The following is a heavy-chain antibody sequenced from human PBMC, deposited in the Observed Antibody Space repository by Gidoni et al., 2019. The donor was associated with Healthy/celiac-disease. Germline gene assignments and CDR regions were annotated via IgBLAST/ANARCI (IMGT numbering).Heavy chain of an antibody. D-gene: IGHD2-2*01. CDR1: GYSITSGSF. J-gene: IGHJ3*02. CDR3: ARDRNIVVLPAAMLEGGYDAFDI. V-gene: IGHV4-38-2*02. Sequence: QVQLQESGPGLVKPSETLSLTCAVSGYSITSGSFWGWIRQPPGKGLEWIGSIYHTGNTYYNPSLKSRVTISVDTSKNQFSLKLSFVTAADAAVYYCARDRNIVVLPAAMLEGGYDAFDIWGQGTMVSVSS. CDR2: IYHTGNT.